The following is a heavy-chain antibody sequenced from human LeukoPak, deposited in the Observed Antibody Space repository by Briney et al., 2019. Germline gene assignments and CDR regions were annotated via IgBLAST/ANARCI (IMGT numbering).Heavy chain of an antibody. J-gene: IGHJ4*02. V-gene: IGHV3-23*01. D-gene: IGHD3-22*01. CDR1: GFTFRSHD. Sequence: GGSLRLSCAASGFTFRSHDMSWVRQAPGKGLEWVSGISASGGSTFYADSVKGRFTISRDNSKNKLYLQMNSLRAEDTAVYYCAKERITMIVVVITREHYDYWGQGTLVTVSS. CDR3: AKERITMIVVVITREHYDY. CDR2: ISASGGST.